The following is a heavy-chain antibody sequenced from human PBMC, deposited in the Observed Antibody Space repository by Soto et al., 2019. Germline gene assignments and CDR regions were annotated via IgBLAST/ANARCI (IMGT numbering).Heavy chain of an antibody. CDR1: GYTFTSYG. CDR2: LIPYNGDR. D-gene: IGHD1-1*01. V-gene: IGHV1-18*01. CDR3: ARRAETNGWNGFGADKYYFDF. Sequence: GASVKVSCKVSGYTFTSYGISWVRQAPGQGLEWMGLLIPYNGDRIYAQKFQGRVILTTDTATNTAYMELGSLRSDDTAVYYCARRAETNGWNGFGADKYYFDFWGQGTLVTVSS. J-gene: IGHJ4*02.